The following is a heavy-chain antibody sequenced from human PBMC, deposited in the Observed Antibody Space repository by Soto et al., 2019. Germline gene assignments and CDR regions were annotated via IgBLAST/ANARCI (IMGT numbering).Heavy chain of an antibody. CDR1: GYTFTSYY. Sequence: QVQLVQSGAEMKKPGASVKVSCKASGYTFTSYYMHWVRQAPGQGLEWMGIINPSGGSTSYAQKFXATPTXXRDTSTSTVYMELSSLRSEDTAVYYCARDSGWFDPWGQGTLVTVSS. J-gene: IGHJ5*02. CDR2: INPSGGST. CDR3: ARDSGWFDP. V-gene: IGHV1-46*01. D-gene: IGHD6-25*01.